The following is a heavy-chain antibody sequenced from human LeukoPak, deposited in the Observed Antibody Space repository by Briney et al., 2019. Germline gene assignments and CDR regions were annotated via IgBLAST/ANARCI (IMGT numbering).Heavy chain of an antibody. CDR3: AVGREPAAHTPS. CDR2: IYYSGST. J-gene: IGHJ5*02. Sequence: PSETLSLTCTVSGGSISSSSYYWGWIRQPPGKGLEWIGSIYYSGSTYYNPSLKSRVTISVDTSKNQFSLKLSSVTAADTAVYYCAVGREPAAHTPSWGQGTLVTVSS. V-gene: IGHV4-39*01. D-gene: IGHD2-2*01. CDR1: GGSISSSSYY.